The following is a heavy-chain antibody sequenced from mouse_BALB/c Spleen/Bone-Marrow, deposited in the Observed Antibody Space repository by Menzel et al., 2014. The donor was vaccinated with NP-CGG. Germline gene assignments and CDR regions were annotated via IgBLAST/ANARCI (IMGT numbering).Heavy chain of an antibody. CDR1: GYTFTSYW. Sequence: VQGVESGAELVKPGASVKLSCKASGYTFTSYWMHWVKQRPGQGLEWIGEINPSNGRTNYNEKFKSKATLTVDKSSSTAYMQLSSLTSEDSAVYYCARRTTTVVATDYWGQGTTPTVSS. CDR3: ARRTTTVVATDY. V-gene: IGHV1S81*02. D-gene: IGHD1-1*01. J-gene: IGHJ2*01. CDR2: INPSNGRT.